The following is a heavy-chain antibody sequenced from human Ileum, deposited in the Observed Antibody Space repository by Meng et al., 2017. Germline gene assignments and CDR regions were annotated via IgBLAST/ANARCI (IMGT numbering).Heavy chain of an antibody. J-gene: IGHJ4*02. D-gene: IGHD2-8*01. CDR3: ARAPKYCTNAVCSRPLDS. Sequence: QVQLQESGPRLVKHSQTLSLTGTVSGGSISSGNYYWSWVRQSPGKGPEWIGYIYSNGNTYSNPSLRGRLMISIDTSKNQFSLKLSSVTAADTAVYYCARAPKYCTNAVCSRPLDSWGQGTLATVPS. CDR2: IYSNGNT. CDR1: GGSISSGNYY. V-gene: IGHV4-30-4*01.